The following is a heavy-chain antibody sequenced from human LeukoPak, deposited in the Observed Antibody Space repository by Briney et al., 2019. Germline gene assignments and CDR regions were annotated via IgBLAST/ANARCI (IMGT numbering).Heavy chain of an antibody. CDR2: ISAYNGNT. CDR3: ERDGRRYCSSTSCYPFDY. CDR1: GYTFTSYG. J-gene: IGHJ4*02. V-gene: IGHV1-18*01. Sequence: ASVKVSCKASGYTFTSYGISWVRQAPGQGLEWMGWISAYNGNTNYAQKLQGRVTMTTDTSTSTAYMELRSLRSDDTAVYYCERDGRRYCSSTSCYPFDYWGQGTLVTVSS. D-gene: IGHD2-2*01.